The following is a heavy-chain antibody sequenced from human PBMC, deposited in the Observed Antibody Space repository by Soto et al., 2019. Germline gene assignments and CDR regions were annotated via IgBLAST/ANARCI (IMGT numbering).Heavy chain of an antibody. Sequence: HPGGSLRLSCAASGFTFSSYAMSWVRQAPGKGLEWVSAISGSGGSTYYADSVKGRFTISRDNSKNTLYLQMNSLRAEDTAVYYCAKIPFVWYYDSSALDYWGQGTLVTVSS. CDR1: GFTFSSYA. V-gene: IGHV3-23*01. D-gene: IGHD3-22*01. CDR2: ISGSGGST. J-gene: IGHJ4*02. CDR3: AKIPFVWYYDSSALDY.